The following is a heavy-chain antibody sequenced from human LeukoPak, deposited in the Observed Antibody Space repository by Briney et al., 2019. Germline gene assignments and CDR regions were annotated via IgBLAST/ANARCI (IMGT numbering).Heavy chain of an antibody. J-gene: IGHJ4*02. V-gene: IGHV4-59*08. Sequence: SETLSLTCSVSGDSISPYYWSWIRQPPGKGLEWIGFIHHTGSTNYNPSLKSRVSLSVDTSNNQFSLKLSSVTAADTAVYYCARHGKIVVVTNGYYFDYWGQGTLVTVSS. CDR2: IHHTGST. CDR1: GDSISPYY. CDR3: ARHGKIVVVTNGYYFDY. D-gene: IGHD3-22*01.